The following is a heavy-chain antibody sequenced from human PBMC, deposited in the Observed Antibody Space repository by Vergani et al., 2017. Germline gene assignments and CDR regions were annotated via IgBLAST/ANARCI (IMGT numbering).Heavy chain of an antibody. CDR1: GFTFSSYA. J-gene: IGHJ3*02. Sequence: VQLLESGGGLVQPGGSLRLSCAASGFTFSSYAMSWVRQAPGKGLEWIGYIYYSGSTNYNPSLKSRVTISVDTSKNQFSLKLSSVTAADTAVYYCARGFPRDGYNLNAFDIWGQGTMVTVSS. D-gene: IGHD5-24*01. CDR2: IYYSGST. V-gene: IGHV4-59*01. CDR3: ARGFPRDGYNLNAFDI.